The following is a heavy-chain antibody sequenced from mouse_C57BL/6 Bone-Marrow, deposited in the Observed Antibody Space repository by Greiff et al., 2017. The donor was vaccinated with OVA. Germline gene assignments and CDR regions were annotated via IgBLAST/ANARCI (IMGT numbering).Heavy chain of an antibody. CDR1: GFSFNTYA. CDR2: IRSKSNNYAT. D-gene: IGHD2-3*01. CDR3: VRPGYLGNYYAMDY. Sequence: EVMLVESGGGLVQPKGSLKLSCAASGFSFNTYAMNWVRQAPGKGLEWVARIRSKSNNYATYYADSVKDRFTNSRDDSESMLYLQMNNLKTEDTAMYYCVRPGYLGNYYAMDYWGQGTSVTVSS. J-gene: IGHJ4*01. V-gene: IGHV10-1*01.